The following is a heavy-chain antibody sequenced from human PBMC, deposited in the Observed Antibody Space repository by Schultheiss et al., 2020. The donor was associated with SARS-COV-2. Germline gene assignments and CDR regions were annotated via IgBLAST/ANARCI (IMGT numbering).Heavy chain of an antibody. D-gene: IGHD1-26*01. CDR1: GFTFSTYT. J-gene: IGHJ4*02. Sequence: GGSLRLSCAASGFTFSTYTMNWVRQAPGKGLEWVSSITGRNSYIYYADSLKGRFTISRDNAKNSLYLQMNSLRAEDTAVYYCAREDSESYRIDYWGQGTLVTVSS. V-gene: IGHV3-21*01. CDR2: ITGRNSYI. CDR3: AREDSESYRIDY.